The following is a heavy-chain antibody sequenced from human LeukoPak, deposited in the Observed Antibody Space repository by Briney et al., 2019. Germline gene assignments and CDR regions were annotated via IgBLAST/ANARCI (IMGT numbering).Heavy chain of an antibody. CDR3: ASDGSRNDVDY. V-gene: IGHV3-7*04. J-gene: IGHJ4*02. CDR2: INQDGSSE. D-gene: IGHD1-1*01. CDR1: VYTFSSYC. Sequence: GGSLRLSCGASVYTFSSYCMNWVRQSPGKGLEWLANINQDGSSEYYVDSVKGRYTISRDNAKNSLFLQMSSLRPDDTAVYYCASDGSRNDVDYWGQGTLVTVSS.